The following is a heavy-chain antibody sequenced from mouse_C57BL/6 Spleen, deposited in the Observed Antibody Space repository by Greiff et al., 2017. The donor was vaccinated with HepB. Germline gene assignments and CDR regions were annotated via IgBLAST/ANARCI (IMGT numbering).Heavy chain of an antibody. J-gene: IGHJ4*01. V-gene: IGHV3-5*01. CDR2: IYYSGTI. CDR1: GISITTGNYR. Sequence: VQLQQSGPGLVKPSQTVFLTCTVTGISITTGNYRWSWIRQFPGNKLVWIGYIYYSGTITYNPSRTSRTTITRDTPKNPFFLEMNSLTAEDTATYYCARGGIFYAMDYWGQGTSVTVSS. CDR3: ARGGIFYAMDY.